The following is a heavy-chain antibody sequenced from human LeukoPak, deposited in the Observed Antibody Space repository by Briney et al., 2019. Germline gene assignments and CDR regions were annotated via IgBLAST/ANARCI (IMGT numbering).Heavy chain of an antibody. J-gene: IGHJ6*02. D-gene: IGHD7-27*01. CDR1: GYTFTNYD. V-gene: IGHV1-8*01. CDR2: MNPNSGNT. Sequence: ASVKVSCKASGYTFTNYDINWVRQATGQGLAWMGWMNPNSGNTGYAQKFQGRVTMTRNTSISTAYMELSSLRSEDTAVYYCARGPGDYYYYYGMDVWGQGTTVTVSS. CDR3: ARGPGDYYYYYGMDV.